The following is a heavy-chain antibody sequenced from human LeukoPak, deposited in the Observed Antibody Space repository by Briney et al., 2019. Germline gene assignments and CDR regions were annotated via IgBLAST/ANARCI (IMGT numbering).Heavy chain of an antibody. CDR1: GGPISSSSYY. CDR3: ARHVAVAGTYFQH. D-gene: IGHD6-19*01. V-gene: IGHV4-39*01. CDR2: IYYSGST. J-gene: IGHJ1*01. Sequence: SETLSLTCTVSGGPISSSSYYWGWIRQPPGKGLEWIGSIYYSGSTYYNPSLKSRVTISVDTSKNQFSLKLSSVTAADTAVYYCARHVAVAGTYFQHWGQGTLVTVSS.